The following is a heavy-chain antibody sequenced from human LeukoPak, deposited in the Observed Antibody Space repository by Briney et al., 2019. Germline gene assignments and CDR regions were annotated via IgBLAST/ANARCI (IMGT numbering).Heavy chain of an antibody. J-gene: IGHJ6*02. CDR1: GFTFSSYA. Sequence: PGGSLRLSCAASGFTFSSYAMSWVRQAPGKGLEWVSVIYSGGSTYYADSVKGRFTISRDNSKNTLYLQMNSLRAEDTAVYYCARDEVGYYYDSSGVHGGYYYYGMDVWGQGTTVTVSS. CDR3: ARDEVGYYYDSSGVHGGYYYYGMDV. V-gene: IGHV3-66*01. D-gene: IGHD3-22*01. CDR2: IYSGGST.